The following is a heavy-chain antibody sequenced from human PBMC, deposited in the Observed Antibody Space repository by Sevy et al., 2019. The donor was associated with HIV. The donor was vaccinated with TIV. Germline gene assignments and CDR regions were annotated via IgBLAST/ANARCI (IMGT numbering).Heavy chain of an antibody. D-gene: IGHD1-26*01. Sequence: NPRASVKVSCKASGYTFTIYGISWVRQAPGQGLEWMGWISGYNGNTNYAQKFQDRVTMTTDTSTSTAYMELRSLRSDDTAVYYCARESGAVGATGYGFDIWGQGTMVTVSS. CDR1: GYTFTIYG. CDR2: ISGYNGNT. V-gene: IGHV1-18*01. J-gene: IGHJ3*02. CDR3: ARESGAVGATGYGFDI.